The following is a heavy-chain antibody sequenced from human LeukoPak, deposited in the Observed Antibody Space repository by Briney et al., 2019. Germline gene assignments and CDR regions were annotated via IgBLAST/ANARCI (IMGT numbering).Heavy chain of an antibody. CDR2: IYYSGSI. J-gene: IGHJ4*02. CDR3: ARNIGFDFDY. Sequence: SETLSLTCTVSGGSISSYYWSWIRQPPGKGLEWIGYIYYSGSINYNPSLKSRVTISVDTSKNQFSLKLSSVTAADTAVYYRARNIGFDFDYWGQGTLVTVSS. D-gene: IGHD3-10*01. V-gene: IGHV4-59*01. CDR1: GGSISSYY.